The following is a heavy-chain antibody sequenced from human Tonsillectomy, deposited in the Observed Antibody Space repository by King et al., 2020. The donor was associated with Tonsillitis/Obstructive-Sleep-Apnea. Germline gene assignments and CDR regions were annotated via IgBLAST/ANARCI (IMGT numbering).Heavy chain of an antibody. D-gene: IGHD1-1*01. J-gene: IGHJ4*02. CDR1: GYTFTASY. CDR3: ARTTYGTNFDY. Sequence: QLVQSGAEVKKPGASVKVSCKASGYTFTASYIHWVRQAPGQGLEWMGWINPNSGGRNYAQKFQDCVTMTRDTSFSTAYMELRRLTSDDTAVYYCARTTYGTNFDYWGQGTLVTVSS. CDR2: INPNSGGR. V-gene: IGHV1-2*04.